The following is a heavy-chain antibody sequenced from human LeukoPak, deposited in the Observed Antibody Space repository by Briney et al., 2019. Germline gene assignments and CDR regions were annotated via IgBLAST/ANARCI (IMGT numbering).Heavy chain of an antibody. Sequence: PGGSLRLSCAASGFTFDDYAMHWVRQAPGKGLEWVSGISWNSGSIGYADSVKGRFTISRDNAKNSLYLQMNSLRAEDTALYYCAKGSGMYSSVWDYMDVWGKGTTVTISS. CDR3: AKGSGMYSSVWDYMDV. CDR2: ISWNSGSI. CDR1: GFTFDDYA. J-gene: IGHJ6*03. V-gene: IGHV3-9*01. D-gene: IGHD6-19*01.